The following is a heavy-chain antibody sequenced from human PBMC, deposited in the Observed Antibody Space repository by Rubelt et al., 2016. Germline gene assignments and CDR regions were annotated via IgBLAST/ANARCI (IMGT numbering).Heavy chain of an antibody. J-gene: IGHJ4*02. CDR3: ARGPPGDYIFDY. D-gene: IGHD4-17*01. CDR1: GGSISSYY. Sequence: QVQLQQWGPGLVKPSETLSLTCTVSGGSISSYYWSWIRQPPGKGLEWIGYIYYSGSTNYNPSLKSRVTISVDTSKNQCSLKLSSVTAADTAVYYCARGPPGDYIFDYWGQGTLVTVSS. V-gene: IGHV4-59*12. CDR2: IYYSGST.